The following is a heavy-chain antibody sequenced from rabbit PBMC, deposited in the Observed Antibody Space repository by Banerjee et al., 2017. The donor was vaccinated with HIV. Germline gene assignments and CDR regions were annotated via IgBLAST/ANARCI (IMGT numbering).Heavy chain of an antibody. CDR2: IDAGSSGST. CDR3: ARDLAGVIGWNFNL. D-gene: IGHD4-1*01. Sequence: QEQLEESGGDLVKPGASLTLTCTASGFSFSSNAMCWVRQAPGKGLEWIGCIDAGSSGSTYYASWAKGRFTISKTSSTTVTLQITSLTAADTATYFCARDLAGVIGWNFNLWGQGTLVTVS. J-gene: IGHJ4*01. CDR1: GFSFSSNA. V-gene: IGHV1S45*01.